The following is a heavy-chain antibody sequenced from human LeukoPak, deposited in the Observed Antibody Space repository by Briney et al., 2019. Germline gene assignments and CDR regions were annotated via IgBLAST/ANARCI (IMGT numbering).Heavy chain of an antibody. Sequence: SETLSLTCTVSGGSISSSSYFWGWIRQPPGKGLEWIGSMYYSGSTYYNPSLKSRVTISVDTSKNQFSLKLSSVTAADTAVYYCARGGYGLIDYWGQGTLVTVSS. CDR2: MYYSGST. CDR1: GGSISSSSYF. V-gene: IGHV4-39*01. CDR3: ARGGYGLIDY. J-gene: IGHJ4*02. D-gene: IGHD5-12*01.